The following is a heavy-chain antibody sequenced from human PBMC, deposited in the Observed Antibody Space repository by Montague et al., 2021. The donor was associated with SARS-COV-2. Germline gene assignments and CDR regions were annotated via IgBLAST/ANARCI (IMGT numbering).Heavy chain of an antibody. D-gene: IGHD1-26*01. CDR2: IFDSGNT. Sequence: SETLSLTCTVSGGAINSGDFYWSWIRQPAGKGLEWIAYIFDSGNTYYNPSLKSRVNTSVDTSKNQFSLKLTSVTAADTAVCYCARRLMGDFWADWFFDVWGRGTLVTVSS. CDR1: GGAINSGDFY. J-gene: IGHJ2*01. CDR3: ARRLMGDFWADWFFDV. V-gene: IGHV4-61*10.